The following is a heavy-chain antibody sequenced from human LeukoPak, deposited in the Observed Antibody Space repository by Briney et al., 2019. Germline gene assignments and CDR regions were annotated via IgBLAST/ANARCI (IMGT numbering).Heavy chain of an antibody. D-gene: IGHD1-26*01. CDR3: ARDPGGATPNFDY. V-gene: IGHV4-39*07. J-gene: IGHJ4*02. CDR1: GGSINSSSYY. CDR2: IYHSGST. Sequence: SETLSLTCTVSGGSINSSSYYWGWIRQPPGEGLEWIGEIYHSGSTNYNPSLKSRVTISVDKSKNQFSLKLNSVTAADTAVYYCARDPGGATPNFDYWGQGTLVTVSS.